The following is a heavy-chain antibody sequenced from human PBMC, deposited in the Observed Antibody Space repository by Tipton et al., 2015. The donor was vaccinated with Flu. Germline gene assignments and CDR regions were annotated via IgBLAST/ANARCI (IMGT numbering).Heavy chain of an antibody. D-gene: IGHD6-13*01. Sequence: TLSLTCSVSGASFSSICHYWGWIRQSPGKGMEWIVTIYYGGSTYYNPSLQSRVTISLDTSKNQFSLKLTSVTAADTAVYYCARDPGSRMFDPWGQGTLVTVSS. J-gene: IGHJ5*02. CDR2: IYYGGST. V-gene: IGHV4-39*07. CDR3: ARDPGSRMFDP. CDR1: GASFSSICHY.